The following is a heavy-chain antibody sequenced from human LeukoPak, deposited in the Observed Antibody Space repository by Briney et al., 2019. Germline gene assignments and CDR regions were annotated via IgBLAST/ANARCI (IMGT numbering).Heavy chain of an antibody. CDR3: ARERYSYADYYCYYMDV. J-gene: IGHJ6*03. CDR1: GFTFSSYG. CDR2: ISYHGINQ. Sequence: PGRSLRLSCAASGFTFSSYGFHWVRQPPGKGPEWVAFISYHGINQYYADSVEGRFTISRDNSKNTVNLQLNSLRAEDTAVYYCARERYSYADYYCYYMDVWGKGTSVTVSS. V-gene: IGHV3-30*01. D-gene: IGHD5-18*01.